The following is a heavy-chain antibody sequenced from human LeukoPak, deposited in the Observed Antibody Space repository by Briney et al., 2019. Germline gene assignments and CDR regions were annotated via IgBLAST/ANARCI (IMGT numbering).Heavy chain of an antibody. D-gene: IGHD3-22*01. CDR1: GGSISSGSYY. J-gene: IGHJ4*02. CDR2: IYTSGST. Sequence: PSQTLSLTCTVSGGSISSGSYYWSWIRQPAGKGLEWIGRIYTSGSTNYNPSLKSRVTISVDTSKNQFSLKLSSVTAADPAVYYCARVYYDSSGYYPFDYWGQGTLVTVSS. CDR3: ARVYYDSSGYYPFDY. V-gene: IGHV4-61*02.